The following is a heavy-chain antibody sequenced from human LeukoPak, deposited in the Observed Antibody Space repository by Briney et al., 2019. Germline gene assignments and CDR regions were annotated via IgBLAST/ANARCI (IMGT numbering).Heavy chain of an antibody. J-gene: IGHJ6*03. V-gene: IGHV1-18*01. D-gene: IGHD1-26*01. CDR3: ARDLSTVGATWVRDYYYYYYMDV. CDR1: GYTFTSYG. CDR2: ISAYNGNT. Sequence: ASVKVSCKASGYTFTSYGISWVRQAPGQGLEWMGWISAYNGNTNYAQKLQGRVTMTTDTSTSTAYMELRSLRSDDTAVYYCARDLSTVGATWVRDYYYYYYMDVWGKGTTVTVSS.